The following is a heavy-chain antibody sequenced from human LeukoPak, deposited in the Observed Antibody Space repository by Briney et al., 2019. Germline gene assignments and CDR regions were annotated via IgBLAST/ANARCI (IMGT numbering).Heavy chain of an antibody. CDR3: ARDPGSGWFDY. Sequence: GGSLRLSCAASGFTFSSYAMSWVRQAPGKGLEWVSVISGSGGSTYNADSVKGRFTISRDNSKNTLYLQMNSLRAEDTTVYYCARDPGSGWFDYWGQGTLVTVSS. CDR2: ISGSGGST. D-gene: IGHD6-19*01. V-gene: IGHV3-23*01. CDR1: GFTFSSYA. J-gene: IGHJ4*02.